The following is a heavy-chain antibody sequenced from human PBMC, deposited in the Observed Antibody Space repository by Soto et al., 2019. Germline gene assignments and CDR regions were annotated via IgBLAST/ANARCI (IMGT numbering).Heavy chain of an antibody. CDR3: ARVALPNYDFWSGYQDAFDI. D-gene: IGHD3-3*01. CDR2: ISAYNGNT. CDR1: GYTFTSYG. J-gene: IGHJ3*02. V-gene: IGHV1-18*01. Sequence: QVQLVQSGAEVKKPGASVKVSCKASGYTFTSYGISWVRQAPGQGLEWMGWISAYNGNTNYAQKLQGRVTMTTDTSPSTAYMELRSLRSDDTAVYYCARVALPNYDFWSGYQDAFDIWGQGTMVTVSS.